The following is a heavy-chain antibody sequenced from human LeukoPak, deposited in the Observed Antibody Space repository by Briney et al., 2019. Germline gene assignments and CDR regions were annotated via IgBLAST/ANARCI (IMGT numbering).Heavy chain of an antibody. CDR2: IYYSGST. V-gene: IGHV4-59*01. CDR3: ARGGCSSTSCYTPSPIDY. J-gene: IGHJ4*02. CDR1: GGSISSYY. D-gene: IGHD2-2*02. Sequence: SETLSLTCTVSGGSISSYYWSWSRQPAGKGLQWIGYIYYSGSTNYNPSLKSRVTISVDTSKNQFSLKLSSVTAADTAVYYCARGGCSSTSCYTPSPIDYWGQGTLVTVSS.